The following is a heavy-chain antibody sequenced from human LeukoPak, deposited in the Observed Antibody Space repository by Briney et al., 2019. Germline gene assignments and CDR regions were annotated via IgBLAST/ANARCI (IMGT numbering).Heavy chain of an antibody. D-gene: IGHD2-15*01. CDR1: GFTFSSYA. J-gene: IGHJ4*02. CDR3: VLVQDIVVVVAAPFDY. V-gene: IGHV3-23*01. Sequence: GGSLRLSCAASGFTFSSYAMSWVRQAPGKGLEWVSAISGSGGSTYYADSVKGRFTISRDNSKNTLYLQMNSLRAKDTAVYYRVLVQDIVVVVAAPFDYWGQGTLVTVSS. CDR2: ISGSGGST.